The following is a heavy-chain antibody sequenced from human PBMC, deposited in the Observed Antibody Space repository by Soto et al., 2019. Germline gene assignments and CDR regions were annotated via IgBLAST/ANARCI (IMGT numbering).Heavy chain of an antibody. CDR2: ISGSGGST. Sequence: PGGSLRLSCAASGFTFSSYAMSWVRQAPGKGLEWVSAISGSGGSTYYADSVKGRFTISRDNSKNTLYLQMNSLRAEDTAVYYCAKELRGSSGWHDAFDIWGQGTMVTVSS. CDR3: AKELRGSSGWHDAFDI. J-gene: IGHJ3*02. D-gene: IGHD6-19*01. CDR1: GFTFSSYA. V-gene: IGHV3-23*01.